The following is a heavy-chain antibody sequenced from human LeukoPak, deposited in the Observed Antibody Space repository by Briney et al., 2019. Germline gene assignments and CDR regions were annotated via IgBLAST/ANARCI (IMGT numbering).Heavy chain of an antibody. J-gene: IGHJ6*03. Sequence: PSETLSLTCTVSGGSISSSSYHWGWIRQPPGKGLEWIGSIYYSGSTYYNPSLKSRVTISVDTSKNQFSLKLSSVTAADTAVYYCARRAVLGHSSSWLRQIYYYYYYMDVWGKGTTVTISS. V-gene: IGHV4-39*01. CDR2: IYYSGST. D-gene: IGHD6-13*01. CDR1: GGSISSSSYH. CDR3: ARRAVLGHSSSWLRQIYYYYYYMDV.